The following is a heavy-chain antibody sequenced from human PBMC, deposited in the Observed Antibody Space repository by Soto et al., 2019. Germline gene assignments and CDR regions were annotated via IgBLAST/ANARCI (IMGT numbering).Heavy chain of an antibody. CDR3: ARAQYSIFGDYYYGMDV. CDR1: GGSISSYY. Sequence: SETLSLTCTVSGGSISSYYWSWIRQPPGKGLEWIGYIYYSGSTNYNPSLKSRVTISVDTSKNRFSLKLSSVTAADTAVYYCARAQYSIFGDYYYGMDVWGQGTTVTVSS. J-gene: IGHJ6*02. D-gene: IGHD3-9*01. CDR2: IYYSGST. V-gene: IGHV4-59*01.